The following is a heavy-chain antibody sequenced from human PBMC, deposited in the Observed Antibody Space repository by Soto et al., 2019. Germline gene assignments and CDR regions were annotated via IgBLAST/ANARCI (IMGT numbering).Heavy chain of an antibody. J-gene: IGHJ4*02. Sequence: SETLSLTCAVSGGSISSGGYSWSWIRQPPGKGLEWIGYMYHSGSTYYNPSLKSRVTISIDRSKNQFSLKLSSVTAADTAVYYWSEFDYWGQGTLVTVSS. CDR1: GGSISSGGYS. V-gene: IGHV4-30-2*01. CDR3: SEFDY. CDR2: MYHSGST.